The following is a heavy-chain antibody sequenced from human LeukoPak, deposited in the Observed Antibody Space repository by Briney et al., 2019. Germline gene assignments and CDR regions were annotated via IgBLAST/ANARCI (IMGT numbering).Heavy chain of an antibody. CDR3: ARGLLGDYFRDY. CDR1: GFTFSSYA. J-gene: IGHJ4*02. V-gene: IGHV3-33*08. D-gene: IGHD4-17*01. Sequence: PGGSLRLSCAASGFTFSSYAMSWVRQAPGKGLEWVALLWYDGSNKYYTDSVKGRFIISRDNSKNTLYLQMNSLRAEDTAVYYCARGLLGDYFRDYWGQGTVVTVSS. CDR2: LWYDGSNK.